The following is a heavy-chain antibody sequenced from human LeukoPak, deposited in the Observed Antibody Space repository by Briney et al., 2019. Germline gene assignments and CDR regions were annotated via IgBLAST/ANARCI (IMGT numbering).Heavy chain of an antibody. CDR1: GASIASHSW. J-gene: IGHJ4*02. CDR3: ARRVGKMPTYYFDY. V-gene: IGHV4/OR15-8*01. D-gene: IGHD1-1*01. CDR2: VYHSGGA. Sequence: SETLSLTCAVSGASIASHSWWSWVRQPPGKGLEWIGEVYHSGGANYKPSLKSRVAISVDTSRNHFSLKLTSVTAADTAVYYCARRVGKMPTYYFDYWGQGARVTVSS.